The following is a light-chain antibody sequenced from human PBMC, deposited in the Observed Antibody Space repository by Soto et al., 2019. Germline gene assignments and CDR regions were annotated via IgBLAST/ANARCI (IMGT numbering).Light chain of an antibody. J-gene: IGKJ1*01. CDR1: QSVSGS. V-gene: IGKV1-5*01. Sequence: DIQMTQSPSTLSASLGDTVTVTCRASQSVSGSLAWYQQKPGEAPKLLIYDASALPRGVPSRFRGSGSGTKFTLTIASLQPDDFATYYCQQYETSSGTFGPGTKVDIK. CDR3: QQYETSSGT. CDR2: DAS.